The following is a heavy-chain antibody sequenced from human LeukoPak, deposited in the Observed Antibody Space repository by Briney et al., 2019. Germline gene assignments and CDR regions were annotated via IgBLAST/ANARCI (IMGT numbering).Heavy chain of an antibody. V-gene: IGHV4-59*12. J-gene: IGHJ4*02. CDR1: GGSISGYY. Sequence: SETLSLTCTVSGGSISGYYWSWIRQPPGKGLEWIGHIYYSGSTNYNPSLKSRVTMSVDTSKNQFSLKLSSVTAADTAVYYCARDGYYYDSSGYYEKMYYFDYWGQGTLVTVSS. D-gene: IGHD3-22*01. CDR3: ARDGYYYDSSGYYEKMYYFDY. CDR2: IYYSGST.